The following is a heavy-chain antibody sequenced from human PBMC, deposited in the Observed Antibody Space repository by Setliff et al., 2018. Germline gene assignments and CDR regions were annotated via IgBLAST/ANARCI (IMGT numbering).Heavy chain of an antibody. D-gene: IGHD1-26*01. CDR1: GFTFSTYS. J-gene: IGHJ4*02. CDR3: ARDRGGASTRDH. Sequence: PGGSLRLSCAASGFTFSTYSFNWVRQAPGKGLEWVSAISSTSTYIYYVDSVKGRFTVSRDNPKNSLYLQMSSLRAEDTAIYYCARDRGGASTRDHWGQGTLVTVS. CDR2: ISSTSTYI. V-gene: IGHV3-21*04.